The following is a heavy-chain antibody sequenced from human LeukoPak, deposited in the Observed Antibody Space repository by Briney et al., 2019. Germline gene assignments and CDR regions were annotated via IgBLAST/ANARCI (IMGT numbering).Heavy chain of an antibody. CDR2: IWYDGSNK. CDR3: AREGPRGNSQFDY. CDR1: GFTFSSYG. D-gene: IGHD2/OR15-2a*01. Sequence: GGSLRLSCAASGFTFSSYGMHWVRQAPGKGLEWVALIWYDGSNKYYADSVKGRLTISRNNSKNTLYLQMNSLRAEDTAVYYCAREGPRGNSQFDYWGQGTLVTVSS. J-gene: IGHJ4*02. V-gene: IGHV3-33*01.